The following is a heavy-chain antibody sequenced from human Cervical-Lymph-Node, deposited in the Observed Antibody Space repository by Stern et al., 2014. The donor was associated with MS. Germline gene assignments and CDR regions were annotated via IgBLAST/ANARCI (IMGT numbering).Heavy chain of an antibody. CDR1: GG. J-gene: IGHJ5*02. V-gene: IGHV1-69*14. CDR2: VIPFVGTS. CDR3: ARGGGDNWFDP. Sequence: VQLVQSGAEVKKPGSSVKISCKSSGGISWGRQAPGQGLEWMGGVIPFVGTSNYAQKFKGRVTITADTSTNTAYLEVRSLKPDDTAVYCCARGGGDNWFDPWGQGTLVTVSS. D-gene: IGHD3-16*01.